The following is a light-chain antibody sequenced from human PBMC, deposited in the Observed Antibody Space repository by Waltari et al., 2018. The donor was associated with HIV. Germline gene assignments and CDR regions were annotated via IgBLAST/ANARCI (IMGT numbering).Light chain of an antibody. CDR3: QVWDTSSDHVDYV. CDR1: NIGSRS. Sequence: SFVLTQPPSVSVAPGQTATISCGESNIGSRSVHWYQLKPGQAPVLVVYDDSDRPSGIPERFSGSNSGNTATLTISRVEAGDEADYFCQVWDTSSDHVDYVFRTGTKVTVL. V-gene: IGLV3-21*02. CDR2: DDS. J-gene: IGLJ1*01.